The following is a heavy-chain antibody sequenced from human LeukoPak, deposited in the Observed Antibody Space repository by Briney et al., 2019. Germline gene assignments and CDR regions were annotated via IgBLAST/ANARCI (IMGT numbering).Heavy chain of an antibody. CDR1: GGTFNNSA. J-gene: IGHJ5*02. CDR2: IMPLFGTA. V-gene: IGHV1-69*05. CDR3: ARDVHGDYGSGWFDP. D-gene: IGHD4-17*01. Sequence: ASVKVSCKTSGGTFNNSAISWVRQAPGQGLEWLEGIMPLFGTAGYAQKFQGRVTITKDESTRTVYLELTSLTSDDTAVYYCARDVHGDYGSGWFDPWGQGTLVSVSS.